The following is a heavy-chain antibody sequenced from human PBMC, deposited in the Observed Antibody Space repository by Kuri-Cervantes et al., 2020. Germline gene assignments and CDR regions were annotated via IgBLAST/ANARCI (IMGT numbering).Heavy chain of an antibody. CDR2: ISYNGSKK. D-gene: IGHD2-15*01. Sequence: GESLKISCAASGFTFSSYAMHWVRQAPGKGLEWVALISYNGSKKYYADSVKGRFTISRDNSKETLYLQMDSLRAEDTAVYYCARDTSCRGYICYPRFDPWGQGTLVTVSS. CDR3: ARDTSCRGYICYPRFDP. V-gene: IGHV3-30-3*01. J-gene: IGHJ5*02. CDR1: GFTFSSYA.